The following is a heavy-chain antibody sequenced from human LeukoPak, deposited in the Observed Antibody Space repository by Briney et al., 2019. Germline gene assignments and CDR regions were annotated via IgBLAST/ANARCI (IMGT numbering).Heavy chain of an antibody. J-gene: IGHJ6*03. CDR1: GYTFTSYG. Sequence: ASVKVSCKASGYTFTSYGISWVRQAPGQGLEWMGWISAYNGNTNYAQKLQGRVTMTTDTSTSTAYMELRSLRSDDTAVYYCAREEKRYYDFWSGYYGGHYMDVWGKGTTVTVSS. CDR3: AREEKRYYDFWSGYYGGHYMDV. D-gene: IGHD3-3*01. CDR2: ISAYNGNT. V-gene: IGHV1-18*01.